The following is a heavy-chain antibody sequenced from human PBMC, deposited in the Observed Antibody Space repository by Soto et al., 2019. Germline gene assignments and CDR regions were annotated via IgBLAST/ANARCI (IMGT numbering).Heavy chain of an antibody. Sequence: GGSLRLSCAASGFTFSNYGIHWVRQAPGKGLEWVTVISYDGSTKYYLDSVKGRFTISRDNAKNTLYLQMNSLRAEDTAVYYCARDYSWRYFDWSTGYWGQGTLVTVSS. D-gene: IGHD3-9*01. J-gene: IGHJ4*02. V-gene: IGHV3-30*03. CDR3: ARDYSWRYFDWSTGY. CDR1: GFTFSNYG. CDR2: ISYDGSTK.